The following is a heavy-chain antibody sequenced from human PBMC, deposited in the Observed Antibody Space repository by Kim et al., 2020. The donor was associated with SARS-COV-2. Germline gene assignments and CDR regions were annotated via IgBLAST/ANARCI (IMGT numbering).Heavy chain of an antibody. Sequence: GGSLRLSCAASGFTFSGYWMHWVRQAPGKGPVWVSRISPDGTSTTYADSVQGRFTISRDNAKNTLYLQMHSLIADDTAIYYCTRGGADGGYSTWGYWGQGTLVTVSS. V-gene: IGHV3-74*01. CDR1: GFTFSGYW. CDR2: ISPDGTST. CDR3: TRGGADGGYSTWGY. J-gene: IGHJ4*02. D-gene: IGHD2-21*02.